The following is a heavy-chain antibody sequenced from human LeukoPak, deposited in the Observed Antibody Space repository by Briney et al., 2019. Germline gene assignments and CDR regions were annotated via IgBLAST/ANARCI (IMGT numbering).Heavy chain of an antibody. V-gene: IGHV1-18*04. CDR2: ISAYNGNT. Sequence: ASVKVSCRASGYTFTGYYMHWVRQAPGQGLEWMGWISAYNGNTNYAQKLQGRVTMTTDTSTSTAYMELRSLRSDDTAVYYCARDDQEISTVFDYWGQGTLVTVSS. J-gene: IGHJ4*02. CDR1: GYTFTGYY. D-gene: IGHD4-17*01. CDR3: ARDDQEISTVFDY.